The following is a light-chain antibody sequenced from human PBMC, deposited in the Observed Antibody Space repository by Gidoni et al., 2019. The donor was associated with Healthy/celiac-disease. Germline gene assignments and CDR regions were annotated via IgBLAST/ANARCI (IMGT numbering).Light chain of an antibody. CDR3: QQYYSTPPTT. J-gene: IGKJ4*02. CDR2: WAS. Sequence: IVMTPSLDSLSMSLGDTDTINCKSSQSVLYSFNDKNYLAWYQQKPGQPPKLLIYWASTRESGVPDRFSGSGSGADCTLTISSLQAEDMGGYYCQQYYSTPPTTFGGGTKVEIK. CDR1: QSVLYSFNDKNY. V-gene: IGKV4-1*01.